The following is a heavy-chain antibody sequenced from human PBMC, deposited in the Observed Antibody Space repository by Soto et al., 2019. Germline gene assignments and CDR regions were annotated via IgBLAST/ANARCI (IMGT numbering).Heavy chain of an antibody. CDR2: IYYSGST. Sequence: QLQLQESGPGLVKPSETLSLTCTVSGGSISSSSYYWGWIRQPPGKGLEWIGSIYYSGSTYYNPSLKSRVTLSVDTSKNQFSLKLSSVTAADTAVYYCASRYSYVWGSYRENWFDPWGQGTLVTVSS. V-gene: IGHV4-39*01. CDR3: ASRYSYVWGSYRENWFDP. D-gene: IGHD3-16*02. CDR1: GGSISSSSYY. J-gene: IGHJ5*02.